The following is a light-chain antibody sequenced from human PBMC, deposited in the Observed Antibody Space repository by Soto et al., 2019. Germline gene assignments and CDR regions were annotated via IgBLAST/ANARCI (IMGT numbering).Light chain of an antibody. CDR1: QNINTY. Sequence: EIVLTQSPATLSLSLGERDTLSCRASQNINTYLVWYQQKPGQAPRLLIYDASKRATGIPDRFSGSGSGTDFTLTISSLAPEDFALYYCQQRISWPRAFGGGTKVEIK. CDR3: QQRISWPRA. V-gene: IGKV3-11*01. J-gene: IGKJ4*01. CDR2: DAS.